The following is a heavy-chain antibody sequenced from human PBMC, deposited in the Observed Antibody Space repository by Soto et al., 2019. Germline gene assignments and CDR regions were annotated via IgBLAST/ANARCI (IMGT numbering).Heavy chain of an antibody. Sequence: SETLCLTCTVSGGSISSDYWSWIRQPPGKGLEWIGYIYYSGSTNYNPSLKSRVTISVDTSKNQFSLKLSSVTAADTAVYYCARQRYSSSWPNNWVDPWGQGPPVTVS. J-gene: IGHJ5*02. CDR3: ARQRYSSSWPNNWVDP. CDR1: GGSISSDY. V-gene: IGHV4-59*08. D-gene: IGHD6-13*01. CDR2: IYYSGST.